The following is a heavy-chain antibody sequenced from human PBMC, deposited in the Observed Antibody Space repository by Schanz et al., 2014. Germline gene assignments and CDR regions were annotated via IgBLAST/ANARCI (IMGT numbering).Heavy chain of an antibody. CDR3: TRDRGALINHNDALDL. V-gene: IGHV3-66*01. CDR1: GFTVSNTY. J-gene: IGHJ3*01. D-gene: IGHD3-16*01. CDR2: IYLDGST. Sequence: EEQVVESGGGLVQPGGSLRLSCAVSGFTVSNTYMCWVRQAPGKGLQWVSCIYLDGSTYYADSVKGRLTISRDTSKNTLYLQINSLRDEDTAVYYCTRDRGALINHNDALDLWGQGTMVSVSS.